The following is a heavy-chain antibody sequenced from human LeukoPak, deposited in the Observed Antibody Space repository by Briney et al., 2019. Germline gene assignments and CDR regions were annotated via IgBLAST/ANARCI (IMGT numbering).Heavy chain of an antibody. V-gene: IGHV3-23*01. CDR2: ISSSSSYI. CDR3: AKDKAYSSSWYGHDAFDI. CDR1: GFTFSSYA. Sequence: GGSLRLSCAASGFTFSSYAMSWVRQAPGKGLEWVSSISSSSSYIYYADSVKGRFTISRDNSKNTLYLQMNSLRAEDTAVYYCAKDKAYSSSWYGHDAFDIWGQGTMVTVSS. J-gene: IGHJ3*02. D-gene: IGHD6-13*01.